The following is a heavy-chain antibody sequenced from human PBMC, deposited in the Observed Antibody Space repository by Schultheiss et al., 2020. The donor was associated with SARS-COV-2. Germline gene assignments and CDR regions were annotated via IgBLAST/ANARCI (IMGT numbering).Heavy chain of an antibody. CDR3: ARGRAYYYDSSGYYGGYYFDY. Sequence: SQTLSLTCTVSGGSISSYYWSWIRQPPGKGLEWIGYIYYSGSTNYNPSLKSRVTISLDTSKNQFSLKLSSVTAADTAVYYCARGRAYYYDSSGYYGGYYFDYWGQGTLVTVSS. D-gene: IGHD3-22*01. CDR1: GGSISSYY. V-gene: IGHV4-59*12. CDR2: IYYSGST. J-gene: IGHJ4*02.